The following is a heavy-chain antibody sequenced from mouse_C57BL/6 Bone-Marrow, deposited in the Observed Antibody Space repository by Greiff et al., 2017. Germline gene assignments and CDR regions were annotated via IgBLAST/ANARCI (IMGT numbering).Heavy chain of an antibody. CDR3: ERGRRVRYYDV. V-gene: IGHV1-64*01. D-gene: IGHD2-14*01. CDR1: GYTFTSYW. CDR2: IHPTRGST. J-gene: IGHJ1*03. Sequence: VQLQQPGAELVKPGASVKLSCKASGYTFTSYWMHWVKQRPGQGLEWIGMIHPTRGSTNYNEKFKSKATLTVDKSSSTAYMQLSSLTSEDSAVYYCERGRRVRYYDVGGRGTAVTVT.